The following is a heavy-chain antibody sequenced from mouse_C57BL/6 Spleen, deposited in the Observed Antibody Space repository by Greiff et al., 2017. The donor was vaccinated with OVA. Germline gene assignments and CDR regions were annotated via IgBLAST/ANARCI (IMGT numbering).Heavy chain of an antibody. Sequence: QVQLQQSGPGLVQPSQSLSITCTVSGFSLTSYGVHWVRQSPGKGLEWLGVIWSGGSTDYNAAFISRLSISKDNSKSQVFFKMNRLQADDTAIYYCAREGGYYGSTHWYFDVWGTGTTVTVSS. V-gene: IGHV2-2*01. J-gene: IGHJ1*03. D-gene: IGHD1-1*01. CDR3: AREGGYYGSTHWYFDV. CDR2: IWSGGST. CDR1: GFSLTSYG.